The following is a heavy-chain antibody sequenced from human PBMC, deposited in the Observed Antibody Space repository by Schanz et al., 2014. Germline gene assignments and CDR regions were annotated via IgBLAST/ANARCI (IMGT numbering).Heavy chain of an antibody. D-gene: IGHD3-16*01. Sequence: QVQLVQSGAEVKKPGASVKVSCKASGYTFTGHHMHWVRQAPGQGLEWMGWISAYNDNTNYAQRLQGRVTMTTDTSTTTAYMELRSLRSDDTAVYYCARAWGVVERGPFDPWGQGTLVIVSS. V-gene: IGHV1-18*04. CDR1: GYTFTGHH. CDR2: ISAYNDNT. J-gene: IGHJ5*02. CDR3: ARAWGVVERGPFDP.